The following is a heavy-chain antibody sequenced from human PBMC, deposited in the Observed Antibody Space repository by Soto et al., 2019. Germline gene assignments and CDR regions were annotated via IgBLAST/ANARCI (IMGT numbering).Heavy chain of an antibody. D-gene: IGHD6-19*01. J-gene: IGHJ4*02. CDR1: GFTFSSYA. CDR3: AKSVVQWLAFSDY. V-gene: IGHV3-23*01. Sequence: EVQLLESGGGLVQPGGSLRLSCAASGFTFSSYAMSWVRQAPGKGLEWVSALSGSGGSTYYADAVTGRFTISRDNSKNTLDLQMNSLRADDTAVYYCAKSVVQWLAFSDYLVQGTQVTVSS. CDR2: LSGSGGST.